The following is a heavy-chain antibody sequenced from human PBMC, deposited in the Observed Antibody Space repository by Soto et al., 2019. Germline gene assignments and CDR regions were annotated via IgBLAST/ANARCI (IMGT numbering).Heavy chain of an antibody. CDR2: ISGSGNYT. J-gene: IGHJ4*02. CDR3: AREGINNYNEYYFDS. Sequence: EGSLRLSCAASGFTFSTYSMNWVRQAPGKGLEWVSSISGSGNYTHYADFLRGRFTISRDNAKTSLYLQMNSLRDEDTAVYYCAREGINNYNEYYFDSWGQGTVVTVSS. D-gene: IGHD4-4*01. V-gene: IGHV3-21*01. CDR1: GFTFSTYS.